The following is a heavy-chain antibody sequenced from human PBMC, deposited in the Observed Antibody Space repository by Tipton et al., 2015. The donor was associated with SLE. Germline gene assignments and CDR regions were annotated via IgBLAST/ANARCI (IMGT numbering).Heavy chain of an antibody. CDR1: GDPITNYY. D-gene: IGHD4/OR15-4a*01. J-gene: IGHJ5*02. V-gene: IGHV4-4*07. Sequence: TLSLTCTVSGDPITNYYWSWIRQPAGKGLEWIGRIDTSGATIYNPSLKSRVTMSKDTSKNQFSLKLSSVTAADSALYFCARGGYSAGPFDPWGQGILVTVSS. CDR2: IDTSGAT. CDR3: ARGGYSAGPFDP.